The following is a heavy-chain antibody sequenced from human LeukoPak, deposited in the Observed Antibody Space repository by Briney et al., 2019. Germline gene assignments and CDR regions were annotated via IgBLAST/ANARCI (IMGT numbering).Heavy chain of an antibody. CDR2: IHPSTGNP. V-gene: IGHV7-4-1*02. D-gene: IGHD3-16*02. CDR3: ARAYQRLGYLSLPDY. CDR1: GYTFTNYA. Sequence: ASVKVSCKASGYTFTNYAMNWVRQAPGQGLEWMGWIHPSTGNPTYAQGFTGRFAFSLDTSVSTTYLQISSLKAEDTAVYYCARAYQRLGYLSLPDYWGQGTLVTVSS. J-gene: IGHJ4*02.